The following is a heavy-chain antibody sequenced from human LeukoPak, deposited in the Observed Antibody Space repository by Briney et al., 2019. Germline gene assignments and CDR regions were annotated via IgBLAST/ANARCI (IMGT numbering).Heavy chain of an antibody. Sequence: SSETLSLTCTVSGGSISSGTFYWGWIRQPPGKGLEWIGYIYYSGSTNYNPSLKSRVTISVDTSKNQFSLKLSSVTAADTAVYYCARVPSGSYWFDYWGQGTLVTVSS. J-gene: IGHJ4*02. V-gene: IGHV4-61*05. CDR3: ARVPSGSYWFDY. CDR2: IYYSGST. CDR1: GGSISSGTFY. D-gene: IGHD1-26*01.